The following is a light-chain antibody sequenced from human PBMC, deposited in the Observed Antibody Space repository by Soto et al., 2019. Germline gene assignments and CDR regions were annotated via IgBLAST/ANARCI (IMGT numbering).Light chain of an antibody. CDR2: DVS. CDR1: SSDVGGYSY. J-gene: IGLJ1*01. V-gene: IGLV2-14*01. CDR3: ASYTTSSTYV. Sequence: QSVLTQPASVSGSLGQSIAISCTGTSSDVGGYSYVSWYQQQPGKATKLVISDVSNRPSGVSDRFSGSKSGNTASLTISGFQTEDEADYYCASYTTSSTYVFGTGTKVTVL.